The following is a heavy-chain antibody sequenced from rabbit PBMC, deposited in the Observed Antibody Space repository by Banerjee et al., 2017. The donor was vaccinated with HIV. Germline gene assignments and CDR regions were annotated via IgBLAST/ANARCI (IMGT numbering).Heavy chain of an antibody. J-gene: IGHJ4*01. CDR2: IYAGSSGST. V-gene: IGHV1S40*01. D-gene: IGHD4-2*01. Sequence: QSLEESGGDLVKPGASLTLTCTASGFSFSTSYYMCWVRQAPGKGLEWIACIYAGSSGSTYYASWAKGRFTISKTSSTTVTLQMTSLTAADTATYFCARAPYAGNFNLWGQGTLVTVS. CDR1: GFSFSTSYY. CDR3: ARAPYAGNFNL.